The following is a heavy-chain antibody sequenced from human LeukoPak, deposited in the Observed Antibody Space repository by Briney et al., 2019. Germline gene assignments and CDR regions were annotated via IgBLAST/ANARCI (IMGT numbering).Heavy chain of an antibody. CDR3: ARASYSSGWFDY. D-gene: IGHD6-19*01. V-gene: IGHV4-59*01. CDR1: GGSISSYY. J-gene: IGHJ4*02. CDR2: IYYIGST. Sequence: PSETLSLTCTVSGGSISSYYWSWIRQPPGKGREWIGYIYYIGSTNYNPSLKSRVTISVDTSKHQFSLKPSSVTAADTAVYYCARASYSSGWFDYWGQGTLVTVSS.